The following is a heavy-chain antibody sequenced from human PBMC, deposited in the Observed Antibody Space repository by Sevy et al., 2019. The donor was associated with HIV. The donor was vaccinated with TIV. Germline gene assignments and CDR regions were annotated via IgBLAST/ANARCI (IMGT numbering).Heavy chain of an antibody. V-gene: IGHV3-30-3*01. D-gene: IGHD6-13*01. J-gene: IGHJ4*01. CDR2: ISYEGTET. CDR3: ARDGGYSIKWYPLY. Sequence: GGSLRLSCAASDFAFSSHAMHWVRQAPGKGLEWVAVISYEGTETFYAASVEGRFTISRDNSKSMLSLQINSLRPEDTAVYYCARDGGYSIKWYPLYWGHGTLVTVSS. CDR1: DFAFSSHA.